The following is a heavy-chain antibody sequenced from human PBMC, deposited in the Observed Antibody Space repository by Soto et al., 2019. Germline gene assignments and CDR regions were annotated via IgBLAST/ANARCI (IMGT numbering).Heavy chain of an antibody. Sequence: QITLKESGPALVNPTQTLTLTCSFSGFSLTTGGLGVTWIRQAPGKAPEWLALVYWNGDKRYSTSLRNRLTITTDTSRNQVVLTMANMDPVDTATYYCGHRSSSFDFWGNDYWGQGIQVTVSS. CDR1: GFSLTTGGLG. CDR2: VYWNGDK. V-gene: IGHV2-5*01. J-gene: IGHJ4*02. CDR3: GHRSSSFDFWGNDY. D-gene: IGHD3-3*01.